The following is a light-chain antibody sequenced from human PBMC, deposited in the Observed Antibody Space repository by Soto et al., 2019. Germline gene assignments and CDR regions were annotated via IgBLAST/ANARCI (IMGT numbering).Light chain of an antibody. CDR2: GST. CDR1: SSNIGAGYD. J-gene: IGLJ2*01. V-gene: IGLV1-40*01. Sequence: QSVLTQPPSVSGAPGQRVTISCTGSSSNIGAGYDVHWYQQLPGTAPKLLIFGSTNRPSGVPDRFSGSESGTSASLAITGLQAEDEADYYCLSYDTGLSVGVFGGGTQLTVL. CDR3: LSYDTGLSVGV.